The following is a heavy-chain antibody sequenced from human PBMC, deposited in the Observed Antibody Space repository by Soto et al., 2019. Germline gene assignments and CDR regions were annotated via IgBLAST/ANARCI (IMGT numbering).Heavy chain of an antibody. V-gene: IGHV1-69*01. D-gene: IGHD3-22*01. CDR1: GGTFSSYA. CDR2: IIPIFGTA. J-gene: IGHJ4*02. Sequence: QVQLVQSGAEVKKPGSSVKVSCKASGGTFSSYAISWVRQAPGQGLEWMGGIIPIFGTANYAQKFQGRVTITADESTSTAYMELSSLRSEDTAVYYCARDTYYYDSSGLGGHYFDYWGQGTLVTVSS. CDR3: ARDTYYYDSSGLGGHYFDY.